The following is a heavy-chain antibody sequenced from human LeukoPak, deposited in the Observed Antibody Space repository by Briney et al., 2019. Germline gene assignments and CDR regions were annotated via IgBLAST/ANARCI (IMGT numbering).Heavy chain of an antibody. D-gene: IGHD3-22*01. V-gene: IGHV4-61*02. Sequence: PSQTLSLTCTVSGGSINSGSYYWSWIRQPAGKGLEWIGRIYTSGSTNYNPSLKSRVTISVDTSKNQFSLKLSSVTAADTAVYYCARALYYYVSSGYSLWPFDFWGQGKMVTVSS. CDR1: GGSINSGSYY. CDR3: ARALYYYVSSGYSLWPFDF. J-gene: IGHJ3*01. CDR2: IYTSGST.